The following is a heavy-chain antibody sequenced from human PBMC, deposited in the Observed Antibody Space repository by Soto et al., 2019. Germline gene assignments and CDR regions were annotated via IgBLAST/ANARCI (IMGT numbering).Heavy chain of an antibody. CDR1: GGSISSGGYY. CDR3: ERVGRRDWSY. J-gene: IGHJ4*02. D-gene: IGHD2-21*01. Sequence: QVQLQESGPGLVKPSQTLSLTCTVSGGSISSGGYYWSWIRQHPGKGLEWIGYIYYSGSTYYNPSIKSRVTMSVDTSKNQFSLKPSSVTAADTAVYYCERVGRRDWSYWGQGTLVTVSS. CDR2: IYYSGST. V-gene: IGHV4-31*03.